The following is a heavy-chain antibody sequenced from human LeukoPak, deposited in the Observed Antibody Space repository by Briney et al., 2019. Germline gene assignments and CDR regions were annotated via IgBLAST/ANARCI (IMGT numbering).Heavy chain of an antibody. CDR3: TPDECYGILTCMDV. CDR2: IKSKTDGGTT. J-gene: IGHJ6*04. V-gene: IGHV3-15*01. D-gene: IGHD3-9*01. Sequence: GGSLRLSCAASGFTFSNAWMSWVRQAPGKGLEWVGRIKSKTDGGTTDYAAPVKGRFTISRDDSKNTLYLQMNSLKTEDTAVYYCTPDECYGILTCMDVWGKGTTVTVSS. CDR1: GFTFSNAW.